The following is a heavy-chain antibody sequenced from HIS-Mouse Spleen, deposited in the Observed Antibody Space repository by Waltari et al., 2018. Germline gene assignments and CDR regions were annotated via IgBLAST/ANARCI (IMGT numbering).Heavy chain of an antibody. CDR3: ARGRCSSTSCSIKGRNWFDP. D-gene: IGHD2-2*01. CDR1: GGSFSGYY. J-gene: IGHJ5*02. CDR2: IHHSGST. V-gene: IGHV4-34*01. Sequence: QVQLQQWGAGLLKPSETLSLTCAVYGGSFSGYYWSWIRQPPGKGLEWIGEIHHSGSTNYNPALKSRVTISVDTSKNQFSLKLSSVTAADTAVYYCARGRCSSTSCSIKGRNWFDPWGQGTLVTVSS.